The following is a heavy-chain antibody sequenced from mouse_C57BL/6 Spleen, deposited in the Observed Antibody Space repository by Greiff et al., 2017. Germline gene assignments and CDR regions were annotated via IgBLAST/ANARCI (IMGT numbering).Heavy chain of an antibody. CDR2: IHPNSGST. J-gene: IGHJ1*03. Sequence: QVQLQQPGAELVKPGASVKLSCKASGYTFTSYWMHWVKQRPGQGLEWIGMIHPNSGSTNYNEKFKSKATLTVDKSSSTAYMQLSSLTSEDSAVYYCARNWARYWYFDVWGTGTTVTVSS. D-gene: IGHD4-1*01. CDR3: ARNWARYWYFDV. V-gene: IGHV1-64*01. CDR1: GYTFTSYW.